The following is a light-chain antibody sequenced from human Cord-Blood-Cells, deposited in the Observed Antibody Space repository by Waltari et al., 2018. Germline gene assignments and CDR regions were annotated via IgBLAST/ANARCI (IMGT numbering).Light chain of an antibody. J-gene: IGKJ4*01. V-gene: IGKV3-15*01. Sequence: EIVMTQSPATLSVSPGERATLSCRASHSVSSNLAWYQQKPGQAPRLLIYGASTRATGIPARFSGSGSGTEFTLTISSLQSEEFAVYYCQQYNNWPLTFGGGTKVEIK. CDR3: QQYNNWPLT. CDR1: HSVSSN. CDR2: GAS.